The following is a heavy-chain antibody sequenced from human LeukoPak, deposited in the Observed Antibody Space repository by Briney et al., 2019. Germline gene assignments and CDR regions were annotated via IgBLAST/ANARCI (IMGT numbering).Heavy chain of an antibody. Sequence: ASVTVSCKASGYTFTGYYMHWVRQAPGQGLEWMGWINPNSGGTNYAQKFQGRVTMTRDTSISTAYMELSRLRSDDTAMYYCARGLVGAKSFDYYYYMDVWGKGTTVTISS. CDR3: ARGLVGAKSFDYYYYMDV. CDR2: INPNSGGT. CDR1: GYTFTGYY. J-gene: IGHJ6*03. D-gene: IGHD1-26*01. V-gene: IGHV1-2*02.